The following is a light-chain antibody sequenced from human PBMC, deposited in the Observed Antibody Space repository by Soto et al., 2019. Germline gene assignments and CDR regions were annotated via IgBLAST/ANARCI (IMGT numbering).Light chain of an antibody. Sequence: DVVMTQSPLSLPVTLGQPASISCRSSEGLAYSDGNTYLSWFQQRPGQSPRRLIYKVSNRDSGVPDRFSGGGSGTDFTLKISRVEAEDVGGYYCMQGRYWPYTFGQGTKLEI. CDR1: EGLAYSDGNTY. CDR3: MQGRYWPYT. J-gene: IGKJ2*01. CDR2: KVS. V-gene: IGKV2-30*01.